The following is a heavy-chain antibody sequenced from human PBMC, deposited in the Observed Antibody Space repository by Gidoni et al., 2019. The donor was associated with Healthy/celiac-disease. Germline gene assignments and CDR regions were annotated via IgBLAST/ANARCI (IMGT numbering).Heavy chain of an antibody. CDR2: ISYDGSNK. CDR1: GFTFSGYA. V-gene: IGHV3-30-3*01. D-gene: IGHD1-7*01. CDR3: ARDFSGTLDY. J-gene: IGHJ4*02. Sequence: QVQLVESGGGVVETGRSLRLSCAASGFTFSGYAMHWVRQAPGKGLEWVAVISYDGSNKYYADSVKGRFTISRDNSKNTLYLQMNSLRAEDTAVYYCARDFSGTLDYWGQGTLVTVSS.